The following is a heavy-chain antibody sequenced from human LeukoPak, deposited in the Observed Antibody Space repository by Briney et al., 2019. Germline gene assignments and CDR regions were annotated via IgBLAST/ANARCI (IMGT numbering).Heavy chain of an antibody. CDR2: INHSGST. CDR3: ARMTTVTNCWYFDL. V-gene: IGHV4-34*01. J-gene: IGHJ2*01. Sequence: SETLSLTCAVYGGSFSGYYGSWIRQPPGKGLEWIGEINHSGSTNYNPSLKSRVTISVDRSKNQFSLKLSSVTAADTAVYYCARMTTVTNCWYFDLWGRGTLVSVSS. CDR1: GGSFSGYY. D-gene: IGHD4-17*01.